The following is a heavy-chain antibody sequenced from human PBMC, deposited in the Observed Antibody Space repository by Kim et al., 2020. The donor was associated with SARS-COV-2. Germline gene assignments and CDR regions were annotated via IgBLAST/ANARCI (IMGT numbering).Heavy chain of an antibody. J-gene: IGHJ4*02. Sequence: GGSLRLSCAASGFTFNSHAMSWVRQAPGKGLEWVTSISVDGGTTYYADSVKGRFTISRDDSKNTLYLQMNSLRAEDTAIYYCAKDNGGSGVGGDWGQGTLVTVSS. CDR2: ISVDGGTT. CDR1: GFTFNSHA. CDR3: AKDNGGSGVGGD. V-gene: IGHV3-23*01. D-gene: IGHD3-10*01.